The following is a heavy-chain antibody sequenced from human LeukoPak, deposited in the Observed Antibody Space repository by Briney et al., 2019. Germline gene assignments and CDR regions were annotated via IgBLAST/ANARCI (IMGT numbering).Heavy chain of an antibody. CDR2: INHSGST. V-gene: IGHV4-34*01. J-gene: IGHJ3*02. CDR1: GGSFSGYY. Sequence: SETLSLTCAVYGGSFSGYYWSWVRQPPEKGLEWIGEINHSGSTNYNPSLKSRVTISVDTSKNQFSLELTSVTAADTAVYYCARAFRGIFGVFEAFDIWGQGTMVTVSS. CDR3: ARAFRGIFGVFEAFDI. D-gene: IGHD3-3*01.